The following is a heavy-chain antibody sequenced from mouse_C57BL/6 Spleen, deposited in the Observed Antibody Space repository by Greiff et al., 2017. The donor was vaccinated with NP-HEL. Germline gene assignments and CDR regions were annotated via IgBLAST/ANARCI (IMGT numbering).Heavy chain of an antibody. CDR2: IRIKANGYTS. J-gene: IGHJ4*01. D-gene: IGHD2-3*01. CDR3: ARLYDGYYVYAMDT. V-gene: IGHV7-3*01. Sequence: EVMLVESGGGLVQPGGSLSLSCAASGFTFPDYYMSWVRQPPGKALEWSGFIRIKANGYTSEYSASVKGRFTISRDNFQSILYLQMNALRTEHSASDYWARLYDGYYVYAMDTWGQGTSVTVSS. CDR1: GFTFPDYY.